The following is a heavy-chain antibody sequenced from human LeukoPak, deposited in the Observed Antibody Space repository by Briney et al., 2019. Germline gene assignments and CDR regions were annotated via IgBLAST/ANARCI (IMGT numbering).Heavy chain of an antibody. Sequence: GGSLRLSCAASGFTFSDYYMSWLRQAPGKGLEWISYIAGSGFNTFYADSVKGRFTISRDNGKNSLYLQMHSLRAEDTAVYYCAKESPYYSGRDYYFDYWGPGTLVTVSS. J-gene: IGHJ4*02. CDR2: IAGSGFNT. V-gene: IGHV3-11*01. D-gene: IGHD3-10*01. CDR3: AKESPYYSGRDYYFDY. CDR1: GFTFSDYY.